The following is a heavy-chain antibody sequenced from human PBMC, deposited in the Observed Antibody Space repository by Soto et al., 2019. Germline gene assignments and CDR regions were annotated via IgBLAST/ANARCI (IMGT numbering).Heavy chain of an antibody. CDR1: GFTVTEIY. CDR3: VRAPRYCSGGSCSIMGDAFDL. Sequence: EVQLVESGGGLVQPGGSLRLSCVASGFTVTEIYMNWVRQAPGKGREWVSVIYNEFTDYADSVRGRFSISTDSSKNALYLQMNSRRAEDSAVYYCVRAPRYCSGGSCSIMGDAFDLWGQGTMVTVSS. D-gene: IGHD2-15*01. CDR2: IYNEFT. V-gene: IGHV3-66*01. J-gene: IGHJ3*01.